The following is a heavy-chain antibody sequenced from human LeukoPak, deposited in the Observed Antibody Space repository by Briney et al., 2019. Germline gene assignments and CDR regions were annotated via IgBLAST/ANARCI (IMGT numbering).Heavy chain of an antibody. V-gene: IGHV5-51*01. CDR2: IYPGDSDT. D-gene: IGHD2-15*01. CDR3: ARPRDRGGSVYFDY. Sequence: GGSLRLSCKGSGYSFTSYWIGWVRQMPGKGLEWMGIIYPGDSDTRYSPSFQGQVTISADKSISTAYLQWSSLKASDTAMYYCARPRDRGGSVYFDYRGQGTLVTVSS. J-gene: IGHJ4*02. CDR1: GYSFTSYW.